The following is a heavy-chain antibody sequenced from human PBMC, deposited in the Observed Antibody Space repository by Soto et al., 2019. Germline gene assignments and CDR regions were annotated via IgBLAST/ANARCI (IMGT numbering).Heavy chain of an antibody. V-gene: IGHV3-66*01. Sequence: EVQLVESGGGLVQPGGSLRLSCAASGFTVSSNYMSWVRQAPGKGLDWVSVIYSGGSTYYADSVKGRFTISRDNSKNTLYLQMNSLRAEDTAVYYCARDYCSGGSCYSGYFQHWGQGTLVTVSS. CDR2: IYSGGST. CDR1: GFTVSSNY. J-gene: IGHJ1*01. D-gene: IGHD2-15*01. CDR3: ARDYCSGGSCYSGYFQH.